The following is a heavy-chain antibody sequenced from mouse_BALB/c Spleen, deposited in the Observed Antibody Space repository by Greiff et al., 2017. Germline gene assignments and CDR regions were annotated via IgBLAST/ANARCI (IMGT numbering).Heavy chain of an antibody. Sequence: VQLQQSGAELAKPGASVKMSCKASGYTFTSYWMHWVKQRPGQGLEWIGYINPSTGYTEYNQKFKDKATLTADKSSSTAYMQLSSLTSEDSAVYYCARGNTHSYAMDYWGQGTSVTVSS. V-gene: IGHV1-7*01. CDR2: INPSTGYT. CDR1: GYTFTSYW. D-gene: IGHD5-2*01. J-gene: IGHJ4*01. CDR3: ARGNTHSYAMDY.